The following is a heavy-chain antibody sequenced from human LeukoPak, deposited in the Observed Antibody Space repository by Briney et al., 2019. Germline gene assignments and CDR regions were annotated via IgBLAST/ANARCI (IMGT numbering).Heavy chain of an antibody. J-gene: IGHJ3*02. CDR3: ARDYTEDIVVVPAPAAFDI. Sequence: ASVKVSCKASGYTFTGYYMHWVRQAPGQGLEWMGWINPNSGGTNYAQKFQGRVTMTRDTSISTAYMELRSLRSDDTAVYYCARDYTEDIVVVPAPAAFDIWGQGTMVTVSS. V-gene: IGHV1-2*02. CDR1: GYTFTGYY. D-gene: IGHD2-2*01. CDR2: INPNSGGT.